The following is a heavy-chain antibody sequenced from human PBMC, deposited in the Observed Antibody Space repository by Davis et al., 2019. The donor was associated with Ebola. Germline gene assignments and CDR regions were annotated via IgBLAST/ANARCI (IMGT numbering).Heavy chain of an antibody. CDR1: GGSISSSSYY. V-gene: IGHV4-39*01. CDR3: ARPPRYSPEGSWFDP. CDR2: IYYSGST. Sequence: SETLSLTCTVSGGSISSSSYYWGWIRQPPGKGLEWIGSIYYSGSTYYNPSLKSLVTISVDTSKNQFSLKLSSVTAADTAVYYCARPPRYSPEGSWFDPWGQGTLVTVSS. D-gene: IGHD3-16*02. J-gene: IGHJ5*02.